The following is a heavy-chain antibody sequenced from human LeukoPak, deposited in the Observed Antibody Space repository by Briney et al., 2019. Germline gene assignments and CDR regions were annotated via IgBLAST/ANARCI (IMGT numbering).Heavy chain of an antibody. J-gene: IGHJ4*02. CDR2: IKQDGSEK. Sequence: GGSLRLSCAASGFTFSSYWMSWARQAPGKGLEWVANIKQDGSEKYYVDSVKGRFTISRDNAKNSLYLQMNSLRAEDTAVYYCAKTTTAADGPIDYWGQGTLVTVSS. CDR3: AKTTTAADGPIDY. D-gene: IGHD6-13*01. CDR1: GFTFSSYW. V-gene: IGHV3-7*03.